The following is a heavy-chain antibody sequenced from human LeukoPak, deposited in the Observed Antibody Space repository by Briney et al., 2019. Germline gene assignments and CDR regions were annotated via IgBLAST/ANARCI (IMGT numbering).Heavy chain of an antibody. J-gene: IGHJ6*03. CDR2: IYTSGST. CDR1: GDSISSYY. Sequence: SETLSLTCTVSGDSISSYYWSWIRQPAGKGLEWIGRIYTSGSTDYNPSLKSRVTLSVDTSKNQFSLKVSSVTAADTAVYYCGRVNYYHYYMDVWGKGTTVTVSS. V-gene: IGHV4-4*07. CDR3: GRVNYYHYYMDV.